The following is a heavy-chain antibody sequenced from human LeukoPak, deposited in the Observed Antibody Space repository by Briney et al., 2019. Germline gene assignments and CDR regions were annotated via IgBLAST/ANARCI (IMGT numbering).Heavy chain of an antibody. CDR1: GYTFTGYY. J-gene: IGHJ4*02. CDR2: INPNSGGT. CDR3: ARGEGMATIVYFDY. V-gene: IGHV1-2*02. Sequence: ASVKVSCKASGYTFTGYYMHWVRQAPGQGLEWMGWINPNSGGTNHAQKFQGRVTMTRDTSISTAYMELSRLRSDDTAVYYCARGEGMATIVYFDYWGQGTLVTVSS. D-gene: IGHD5-12*01.